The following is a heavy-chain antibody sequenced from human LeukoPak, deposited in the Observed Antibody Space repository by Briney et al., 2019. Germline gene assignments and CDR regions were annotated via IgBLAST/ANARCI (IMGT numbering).Heavy chain of an antibody. D-gene: IGHD1-26*01. CDR2: ISDSSDTM. V-gene: IGHV3-48*01. CDR3: ARDLIVGTTIRYYFDY. CDR1: GLTFSRYS. Sequence: GGSLRLSCAAPGLTFSRYSMNWVRQAPGKGLEWVSYISDSSDTMYYADSVKGRFTISRDNAKNSLYLQMNSLRAEDTAVYYCARDLIVGTTIRYYFDYWGQGTLVTVSS. J-gene: IGHJ4*02.